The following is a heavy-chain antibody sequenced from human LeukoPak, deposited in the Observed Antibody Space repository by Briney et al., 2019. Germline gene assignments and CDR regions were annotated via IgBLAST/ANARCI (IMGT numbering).Heavy chain of an antibody. CDR3: ARVWFSSGYYPYFDY. Sequence: SKTLSLTCTVSGGSISSYYWSWIRQPPGKGLEWIGYIYYSGSTNYNPSLKSRVTISVDTSKNQFSLKLSSVTAADTAVYYCARVWFSSGYYPYFDYWGQGTLVTVSS. D-gene: IGHD3-22*01. CDR1: GGSISSYY. CDR2: IYYSGST. J-gene: IGHJ4*02. V-gene: IGHV4-59*01.